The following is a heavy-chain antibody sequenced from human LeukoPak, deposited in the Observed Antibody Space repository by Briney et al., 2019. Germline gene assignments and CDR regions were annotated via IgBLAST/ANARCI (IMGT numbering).Heavy chain of an antibody. V-gene: IGHV4-59*01. CDR1: GGSISSYH. CDR3: ARVGRNCSSTSCYRPYYYGMDV. D-gene: IGHD2-2*01. Sequence: SETLSLTCTVSGGSISSYHWSWIRQPPGKGLEWIGYIYYSGSTNYNPSLKSRVTISVDTSKNQFSLKLSSVTAADTAVYYCARVGRNCSSTSCYRPYYYGMDVWGQGTTVTVSS. CDR2: IYYSGST. J-gene: IGHJ6*02.